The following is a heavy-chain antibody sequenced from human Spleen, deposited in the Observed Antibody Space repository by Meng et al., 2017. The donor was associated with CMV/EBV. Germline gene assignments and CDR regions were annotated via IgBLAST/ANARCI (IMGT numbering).Heavy chain of an antibody. D-gene: IGHD1-26*01. CDR2: MYYKGTT. J-gene: IGHJ6*02. CDR3: ARDHVASGSYYYYYGMDV. CDR1: GDSTTSFY. Sequence: SETLSLTCSVSGDSTTSFYWSWIRQPPGKGLEWIAYMYYKGTTNYNPSLKSRVTISVDTSKNQFSLDLSSVTAADMAVYYCARDHVASGSYYYYYGMDVWGQGTTVTVSS. V-gene: IGHV4-59*01.